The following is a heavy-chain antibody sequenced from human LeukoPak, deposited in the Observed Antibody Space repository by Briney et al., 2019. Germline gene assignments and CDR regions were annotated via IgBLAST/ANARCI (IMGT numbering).Heavy chain of an antibody. Sequence: SETLSLTCTVSGGSISSYYWSWIRQPAGKRLEWIGRIYSSGSTNYNPSLKSRVTMSVDTSKNQFSLKLSSVTAADRAMYYCARRHGAAAGDAFDIWGQGPMVTVSS. V-gene: IGHV4-4*07. CDR3: ARRHGAAAGDAFDI. D-gene: IGHD6-13*01. J-gene: IGHJ3*02. CDR2: IYSSGST. CDR1: GGSISSYY.